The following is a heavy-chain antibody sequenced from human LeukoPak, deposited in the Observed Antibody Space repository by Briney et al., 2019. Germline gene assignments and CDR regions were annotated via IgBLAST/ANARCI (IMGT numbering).Heavy chain of an antibody. Sequence: GGSLRLSCAASGFTFSIYAMTWVRQAPGKGLQWFSSISGGGSSIYYADSVKGRFTLSRDNSKNTLYLQMNSLRAEDTAVYYCAKGSYSGSHVFDIWGQGTMVIVSS. CDR3: AKGSYSGSHVFDI. CDR2: ISGGGSSI. CDR1: GFTFSIYA. J-gene: IGHJ3*02. D-gene: IGHD1-26*01. V-gene: IGHV3-23*01.